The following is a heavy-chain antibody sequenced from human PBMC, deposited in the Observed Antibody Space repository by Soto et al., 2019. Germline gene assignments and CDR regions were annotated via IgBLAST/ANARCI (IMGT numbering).Heavy chain of an antibody. CDR1: GYTFTNYA. Sequence: ASVKVSCKTSGYTFTNYAINWVRQAPGQGLQWMGWISAYSGDTKYAQRFQDRPTVTTDPSTTTAYMELRSLRSDDTAVYYCARDGRAFSIFGETMDVWGQGTTVTVSS. CDR3: ARDGRAFSIFGETMDV. J-gene: IGHJ6*02. D-gene: IGHD3-3*01. CDR2: ISAYSGDT. V-gene: IGHV1-18*01.